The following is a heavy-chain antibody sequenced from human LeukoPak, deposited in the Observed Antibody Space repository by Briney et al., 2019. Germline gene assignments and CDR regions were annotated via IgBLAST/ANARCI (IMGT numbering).Heavy chain of an antibody. Sequence: GGSLKLSCAASGFTFSSYEMNWVRQAPGKGLEWVSYISSSGSTIYYADSVKGRFTISRDNAKNSLYLQMNSLRAEDTAVYYCAKENYDILTGSHRFFDYWGQGTLVTVSS. V-gene: IGHV3-48*03. CDR1: GFTFSSYE. CDR3: AKENYDILTGSHRFFDY. J-gene: IGHJ4*02. CDR2: ISSSGSTI. D-gene: IGHD3-9*01.